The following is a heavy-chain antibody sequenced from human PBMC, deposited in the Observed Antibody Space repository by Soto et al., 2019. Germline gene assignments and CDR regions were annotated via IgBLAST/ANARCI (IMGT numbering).Heavy chain of an antibody. CDR3: ARGSRHYGMDV. CDR2: ISGYNGNT. Sequence: QVQLVQSGAEVKKPGASVKVSCKTSGYTFTNNGINWVRQAPGQGLEWMGWISGYNGNTAYAQKLQVRVTMTTDTFTSTAYMELRSLRSDDTAVYYCARGSRHYGMDVWGQGTTVTVSS. V-gene: IGHV1-18*04. CDR1: GYTFTNNG. J-gene: IGHJ6*02. D-gene: IGHD2-2*01.